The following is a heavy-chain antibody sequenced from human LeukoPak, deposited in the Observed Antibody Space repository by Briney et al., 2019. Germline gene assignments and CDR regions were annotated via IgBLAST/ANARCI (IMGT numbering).Heavy chain of an antibody. CDR2: IYTSGST. V-gene: IGHV4-4*07. J-gene: IGHJ5*02. D-gene: IGHD1-26*01. Sequence: SETLSLTRTVSGGSNSSYYWSWIRQAAGKGLEWIGRIYTSGSTNYNPSLKSRVTMSVDMSKNQFSLNLTSVTAADTAVYYCARETGSSRRFDPWGQGTLVTVSS. CDR3: ARETGSSRRFDP. CDR1: GGSNSSYY.